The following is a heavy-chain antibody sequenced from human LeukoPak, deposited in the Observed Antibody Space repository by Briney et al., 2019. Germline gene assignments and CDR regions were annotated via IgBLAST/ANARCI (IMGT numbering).Heavy chain of an antibody. Sequence: SETLSLTCTVSGGSISSYYWSWIRQPPGKGLEWIGYIHYSGSTNYNPSLKSRVTISVDTSKNQFSLKLSSVTAADTAVYYCARAFWGSGIDFWGQGTLVTVSS. CDR2: IHYSGST. J-gene: IGHJ4*02. D-gene: IGHD3-16*01. V-gene: IGHV4-59*01. CDR1: GGSISSYY. CDR3: ARAFWGSGIDF.